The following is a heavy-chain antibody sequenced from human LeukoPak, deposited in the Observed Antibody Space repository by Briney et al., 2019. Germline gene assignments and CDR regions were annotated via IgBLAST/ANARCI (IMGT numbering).Heavy chain of an antibody. D-gene: IGHD2-2*01. CDR1: GYTFTKYW. Sequence: GESLKIPCEGSGYTFTKYWIGWVRQMPGKGLDWMGIIHPGDSHTWYSPSFQGQVTISADKSISMAYLQWSSLKASDTAMYFCARQPGMTAKSWYFDLWGRGTLVTVSS. V-gene: IGHV5-51*01. CDR3: ARQPGMTAKSWYFDL. CDR2: IHPGDSHT. J-gene: IGHJ2*01.